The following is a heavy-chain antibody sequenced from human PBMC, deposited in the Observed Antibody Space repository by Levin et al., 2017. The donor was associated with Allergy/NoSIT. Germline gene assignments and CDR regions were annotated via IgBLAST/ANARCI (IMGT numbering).Heavy chain of an antibody. CDR3: TRSYGFADSGF. J-gene: IGHJ4*02. CDR2: VYYSGST. CDR1: GGYITSYY. Sequence: SETLSLTCTVSGGYITSYYWNWIRQLPGKGLEWIGQVYYSGSTSYNDSLKSRLTISIDPSKNQFSLKLTSVTAADTAVYYCTRSYGFADSGFWGQGTLVIVSS. D-gene: IGHD3-16*01. V-gene: IGHV4-59*01.